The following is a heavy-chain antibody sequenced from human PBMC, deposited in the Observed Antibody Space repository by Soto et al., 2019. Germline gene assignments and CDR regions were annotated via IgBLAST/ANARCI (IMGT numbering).Heavy chain of an antibody. J-gene: IGHJ6*02. CDR1: GFTVSSYE. D-gene: IGHD6-6*01. Sequence: PGGSLRLSCAASGFTVSSYEMNWIRQAPGKGLEWVSYISSSGSTIYYADSVKGRFTISRDNAKNSLYLQMNSLRAEDTAVYYCARDRPSSSLYYYGMDVWGQGTTVTVSS. CDR2: ISSSGSTI. CDR3: ARDRPSSSLYYYGMDV. V-gene: IGHV3-48*03.